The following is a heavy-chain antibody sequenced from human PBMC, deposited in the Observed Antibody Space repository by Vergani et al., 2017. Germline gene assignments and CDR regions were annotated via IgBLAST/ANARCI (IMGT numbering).Heavy chain of an antibody. J-gene: IGHJ4*02. CDR1: DFISNGHY. Sequence: QVQLQESGPGLVKPSETLSLICDVFDFISNGHYWGWLRQSPEKGLEWIGSLDASGSTYYSPSLKSRVAISIDTSKNYFSLRLRSVTAADTAVYYCARHLRGYSYGVFDYWGQGREVTVSS. D-gene: IGHD5-18*01. CDR2: LDASGST. V-gene: IGHV4-38-2*01. CDR3: ARHLRGYSYGVFDY.